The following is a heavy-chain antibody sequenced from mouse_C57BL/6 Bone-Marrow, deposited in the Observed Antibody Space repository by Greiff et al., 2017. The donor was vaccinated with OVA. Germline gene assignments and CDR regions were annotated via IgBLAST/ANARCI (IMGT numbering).Heavy chain of an antibody. CDR2: IDPENGDT. V-gene: IGHV14-4*01. CDR1: GFNIKDDY. CDR3: IPDSPFAY. D-gene: IGHD3-2*01. Sequence: VQLQQSGAELVRPGDSVKLSCTASGFNIKDDYMHWVKQRPEQGLEWIGWIDPENGDTEYASKFQGKATITADTSSNTAYLQLSSLTSEDTAVYYCIPDSPFAYWGQGTLVTVSA. J-gene: IGHJ3*01.